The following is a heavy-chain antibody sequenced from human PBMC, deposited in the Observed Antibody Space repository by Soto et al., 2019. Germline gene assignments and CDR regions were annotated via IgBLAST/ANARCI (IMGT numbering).Heavy chain of an antibody. V-gene: IGHV3-15*01. J-gene: IGHJ6*02. CDR3: STGGRQFPHTYSYYYGMDV. Sequence: GGSLRLSCAASGFTFNNAWMSWVRQAPGKGLEWVGRIKSKTDGGTADYAAPVKGRLTISRDDSKNTLYLQMNSLKTEDTAVYYCSTGGRQFPHTYSYYYGMDVWRQRITVSVS. CDR1: GFTFNNAW. CDR2: IKSKTDGGTA. D-gene: IGHD4-4*01.